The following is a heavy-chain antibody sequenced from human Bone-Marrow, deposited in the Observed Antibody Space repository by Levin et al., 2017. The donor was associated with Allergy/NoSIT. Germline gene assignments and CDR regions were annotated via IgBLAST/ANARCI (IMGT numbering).Heavy chain of an antibody. Sequence: GGSLRLSCAASGFTVSNNFMSWVRQAPGKGLECVSIIYSGGGTDYADSVKGRFTISRDNSKNTLFLQMNSLRAEDSGVYYCAIKSDQLLKKMGDVWGQGTTVIVSS. D-gene: IGHD2-2*01. J-gene: IGHJ6*02. CDR1: GFTVSNNF. CDR2: IYSGGGT. CDR3: AIKSDQLLKKMGDV. V-gene: IGHV3-53*01.